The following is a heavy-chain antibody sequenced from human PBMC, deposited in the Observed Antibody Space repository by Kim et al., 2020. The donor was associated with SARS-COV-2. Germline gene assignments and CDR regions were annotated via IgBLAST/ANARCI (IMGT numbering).Heavy chain of an antibody. D-gene: IGHD3-9*01. CDR1: GFTFSSYS. CDR2: ISSSSSYI. V-gene: IGHV3-21*01. J-gene: IGHJ6*02. CDR3: ARAGGLTYYYGMDV. Sequence: GGSLRLSCVASGFTFSSYSMNWVRQAPGKGLEWVSSISSSSSYIYYADSVKGRFTVSRDNAKNSLYLQMNSLRAEDTAVYYCARAGGLTYYYGMDVWGQGTTVTASS.